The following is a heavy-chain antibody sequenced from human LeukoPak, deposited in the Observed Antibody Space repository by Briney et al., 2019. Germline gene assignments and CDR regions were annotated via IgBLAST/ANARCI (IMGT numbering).Heavy chain of an antibody. CDR1: GSALTNYR. J-gene: IGHJ4*02. CDR2: IHPGGSGT. V-gene: IGHV5-51*01. D-gene: IGHD5-18*01. Sequence: GASLKTSCKGSGSALTNYRIGWVRQLPGKGLEWRGSIHPGGSGTSYSPSFQGQVTLPVGVSITTAYLQWSSLRASDSAIYYCARGGTYRYGSSDYWGQGTLVTVSS. CDR3: ARGGTYRYGSSDY.